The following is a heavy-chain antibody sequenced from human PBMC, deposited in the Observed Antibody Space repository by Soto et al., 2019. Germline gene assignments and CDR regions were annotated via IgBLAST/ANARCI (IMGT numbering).Heavy chain of an antibody. D-gene: IGHD5-12*01. CDR3: ARDEMATAP. V-gene: IGHV4-59*01. CDR2: IYAGGSI. CDR1: GVSISTYF. Sequence: QVQLQESGPGLVKPSETLPLTCTVSGVSISTYFWSWVRQSPGKGLEWIGYIYAGGSIKYNPSLKSPLPISADTYKNQRPLKLSSVTTADTAVYYCARDEMATAPWGQGTLVTVSS. J-gene: IGHJ5*02.